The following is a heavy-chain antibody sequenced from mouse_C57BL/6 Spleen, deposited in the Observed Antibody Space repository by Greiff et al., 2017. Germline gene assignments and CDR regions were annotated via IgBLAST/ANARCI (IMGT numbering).Heavy chain of an antibody. CDR1: GYAFSSSW. V-gene: IGHV1-82*01. J-gene: IGHJ1*03. CDR2: IYPGDGDT. Sequence: VQLQQSGPELVKPGASVKISCKASGYAFSSSWMNWVKQRPGKGLAWIGRIYPGDGDTNYNGKFKGKDTLTADKSSSTAYMQLSNLTSEDSAVYVCARSYYDYAGTWYFDVWGTGTTVTVSS. D-gene: IGHD2-4*01. CDR3: ARSYYDYAGTWYFDV.